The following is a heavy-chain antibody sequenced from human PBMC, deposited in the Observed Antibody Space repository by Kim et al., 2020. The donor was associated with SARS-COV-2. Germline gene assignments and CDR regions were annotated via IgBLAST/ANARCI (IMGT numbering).Heavy chain of an antibody. J-gene: IGHJ6*02. V-gene: IGHV1-18*01. CDR3: ARERAEKPYYYGMDV. Sequence: QKLQGRVTMTTDTSTSTAYMELRSLRSDDTAVYYCARERAEKPYYYGMDVWGQGTTVTVSS.